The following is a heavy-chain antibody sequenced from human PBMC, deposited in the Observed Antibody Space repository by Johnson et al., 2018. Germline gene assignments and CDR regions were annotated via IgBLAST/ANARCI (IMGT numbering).Heavy chain of an antibody. CDR3: VRGGQGFAYYYYGMDV. J-gene: IGHJ6*02. V-gene: IGHV3-30*03. CDR1: GFTFSNYG. D-gene: IGHD2-21*01. Sequence: QVQLVQSGGGVVQPGRSLRLSGAASGFTFSNYGMHWVRQAPGKGLEWVAVISYDGSNKYYADSVRGRFTISRDNSKNTLYLQMISLRAEDTAVYYCVRGGQGFAYYYYGMDVWGQGTTVTVSS. CDR2: ISYDGSNK.